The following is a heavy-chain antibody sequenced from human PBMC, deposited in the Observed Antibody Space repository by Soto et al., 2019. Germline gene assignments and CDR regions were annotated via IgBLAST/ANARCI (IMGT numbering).Heavy chain of an antibody. J-gene: IGHJ4*02. CDR3: AGDTTHGYSYGFDY. D-gene: IGHD5-18*01. CDR1: GYTFTSYG. CDR2: ISTYNGNT. V-gene: IGHV1-18*01. Sequence: QVQLVQSGAEVKKPGASVKVSCKASGYTFTSYGISWVRQAPGQGLEWMGWISTYNGNTNYAQKLQGRVTMTTGTSTSTAYTEMRSLRSDDRAVYYCAGDTTHGYSYGFDYWGQGTLVTVSS.